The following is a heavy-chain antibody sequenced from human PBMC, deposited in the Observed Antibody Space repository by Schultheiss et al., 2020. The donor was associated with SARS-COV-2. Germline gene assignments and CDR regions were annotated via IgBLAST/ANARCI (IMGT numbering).Heavy chain of an antibody. V-gene: IGHV1-2*04. CDR1: GYTFIAYY. Sequence: ASVKVSCKASGYTFIAYYIHWVRQAPGQGLEWMGWINPNSGGTNYAQKFQGWVSMTRDTSINTAYMELTRLRSDDTAMYYCARELRYYDSSGYGGRTYGMDVWGQGTTVTVSS. CDR2: INPNSGGT. CDR3: ARELRYYDSSGYGGRTYGMDV. J-gene: IGHJ6*02. D-gene: IGHD3-22*01.